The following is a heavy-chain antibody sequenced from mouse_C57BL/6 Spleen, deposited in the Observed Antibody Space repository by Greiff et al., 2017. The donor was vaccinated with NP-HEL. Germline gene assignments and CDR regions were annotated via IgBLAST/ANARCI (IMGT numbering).Heavy chain of an antibody. V-gene: IGHV1-39*01. D-gene: IGHD1-1*01. J-gene: IGHJ2*01. CDR3: ARLYYYGSREYFDY. CDR2: INPNYGTT. Sequence: EVHLVESGPELVKPGASVKISCKASGYSFTDYNMNWVKQSNGKSLEWIGVINPNYGTTSYNQKLKGKATLTVNQSSSTDYMQLNSLTSEDSAVYYCARLYYYGSREYFDYWGQGTTLTVSS. CDR1: GYSFTDYN.